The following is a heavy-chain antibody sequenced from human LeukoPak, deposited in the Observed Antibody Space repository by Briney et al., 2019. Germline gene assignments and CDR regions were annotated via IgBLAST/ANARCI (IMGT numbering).Heavy chain of an antibody. CDR3: AKDRGGGQHFDVLAPVDF. CDR1: GFIFDKYD. J-gene: IGHJ4*02. V-gene: IGHV3-23*01. Sequence: GGSLRLSCEASGFIFDKYDMSWVRQAPGKGLEWVSSVVGRAATTYYAEHAKGRFTISRDNSKNTLDLQMNSLRVEDTAIYYCAKDRGGGQHFDVLAPVDFWGQGTLVTVSS. CDR2: VVGRAATT. D-gene: IGHD3-9*01.